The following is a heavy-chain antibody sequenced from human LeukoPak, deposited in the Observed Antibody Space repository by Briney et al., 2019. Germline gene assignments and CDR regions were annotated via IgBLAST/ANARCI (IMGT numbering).Heavy chain of an antibody. CDR1: RGSISSGTYY. CDR3: ASGGYCGSTSCYPNWFDP. Sequence: SETLSLTCTVSRGSISSGTYYWGWIRQPPGKGLEWIGSIYYSGTTYCNPSLRSRVTISVDTSKNQFSLKLSSVTAADTAVYYCASGGYCGSTSCYPNWFDPWGQGTLVTVSS. D-gene: IGHD2-2*01. J-gene: IGHJ5*02. CDR2: IYYSGTT. V-gene: IGHV4-39*07.